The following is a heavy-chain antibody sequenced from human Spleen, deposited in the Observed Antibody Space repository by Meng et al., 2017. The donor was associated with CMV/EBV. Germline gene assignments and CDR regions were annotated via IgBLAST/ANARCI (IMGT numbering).Heavy chain of an antibody. V-gene: IGHV1-69*05. D-gene: IGHD2-2*01. Sequence: CKASGYTFIGYYMHWVRQAPGQGLEWMGGIIPIFGTANYAQKFQGRVTITTDESTSTAYMELSSLRSEDTAVYYCARGPFGYCSSTSCYYSYFDYWGQGTLVTVSS. CDR1: GYTFIGYY. J-gene: IGHJ4*02. CDR3: ARGPFGYCSSTSCYYSYFDY. CDR2: IIPIFGTA.